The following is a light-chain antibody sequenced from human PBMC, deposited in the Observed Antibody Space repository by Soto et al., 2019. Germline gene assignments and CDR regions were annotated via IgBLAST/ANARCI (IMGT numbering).Light chain of an antibody. Sequence: EIVLTQSPGTLSLSPGERATLSCRASQSVSSSYLAWYQQKPGQAPRLLIYGASSRATGIPDRFSGSGSGTDFTLTISRLKPEDCAVYYCQQYGSLFTFGPGTKVDIK. CDR2: GAS. V-gene: IGKV3-20*01. J-gene: IGKJ3*01. CDR3: QQYGSLFT. CDR1: QSVSSSY.